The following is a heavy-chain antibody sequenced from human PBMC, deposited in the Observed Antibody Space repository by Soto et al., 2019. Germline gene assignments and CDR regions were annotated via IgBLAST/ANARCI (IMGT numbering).Heavy chain of an antibody. D-gene: IGHD2-21*01. J-gene: IGHJ4*02. CDR1: VVSISSGGYS. CDR2: IYHSGST. Sequence: SDTLSLTCAVSVVSISSGGYSWSWIRQPPGKGPEWIGYIYHSGSTSYNPSLKSRVTISLDRSKNQFSLKLRSVTAADTAVYNCARGNHVVVNENYFDDWGQGSRVTV. V-gene: IGHV4-30-2*01. CDR3: ARGNHVVVNENYFDD.